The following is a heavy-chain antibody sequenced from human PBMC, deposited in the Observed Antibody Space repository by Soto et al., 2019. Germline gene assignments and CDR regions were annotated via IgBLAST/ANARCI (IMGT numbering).Heavy chain of an antibody. CDR2: VYKSGST. Sequence: AETLSLTCSVSGDSITNTTYYWVWLRQPPGKGLVWLGSVYKSGSTYYNPSLKRRVTVSVDTAKNQFSLELDSVTAADTAVYYCASQRDGYSIDYWGQGSLVTVSS. D-gene: IGHD4-4*01. V-gene: IGHV4-39*01. CDR1: GDSITNTTYY. J-gene: IGHJ4*02. CDR3: ASQRDGYSIDY.